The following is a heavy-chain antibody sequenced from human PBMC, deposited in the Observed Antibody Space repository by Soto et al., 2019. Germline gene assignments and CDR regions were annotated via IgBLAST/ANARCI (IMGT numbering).Heavy chain of an antibody. D-gene: IGHD6-19*01. Sequence: QVQPQESGPGLVKPSETLSLTCSVSGDSISSYYWSWIRQPAGKGLEWIGRIYISEDTNYNPSLKSRVTMSVDTSKNQFSLKLRSVTAADTAVYYCAREYTETVAGPTPYYFDYWGQGTLVTVSS. CDR1: GDSISSYY. J-gene: IGHJ4*02. CDR2: IYISEDT. V-gene: IGHV4-4*07. CDR3: AREYTETVAGPTPYYFDY.